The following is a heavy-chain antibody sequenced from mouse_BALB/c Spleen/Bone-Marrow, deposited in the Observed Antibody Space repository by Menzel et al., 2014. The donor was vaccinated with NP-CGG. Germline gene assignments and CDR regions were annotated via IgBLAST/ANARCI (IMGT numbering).Heavy chain of an antibody. CDR2: ISDGGNYT. CDR3: TRGGFAY. J-gene: IGHJ3*01. V-gene: IGHV5-4*02. Sequence: ASGFTFSDYYMYWVRQTPEKRLEWVATISDGGNYTYYPDSVKGRFTISRDNAKNNLYLQMSSLKSEDTAMYFCTRGGFAYWGQGTLVTVSA. CDR1: GFTFSDYY.